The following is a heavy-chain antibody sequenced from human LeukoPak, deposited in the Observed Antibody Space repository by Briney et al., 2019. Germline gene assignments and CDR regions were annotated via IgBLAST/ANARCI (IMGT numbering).Heavy chain of an antibody. CDR2: ISSSSSTI. V-gene: IGHV3-48*01. CDR3: ASRRVSNWFDP. D-gene: IGHD3-22*01. Sequence: GGSLRLSCAASGFTFSSYSMNWVRQAPGKGLEWVSYISSSSSTIYYAGSVKGRFTISRDNAKNSLYLQMNSLRAEDTAVYYCASRRVSNWFDPWGQGTLVTVSS. CDR1: GFTFSSYS. J-gene: IGHJ5*02.